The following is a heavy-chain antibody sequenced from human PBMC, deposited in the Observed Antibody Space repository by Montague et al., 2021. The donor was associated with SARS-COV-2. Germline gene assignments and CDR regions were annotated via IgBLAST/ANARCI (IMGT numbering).Heavy chain of an antibody. CDR2: TNPDESTT. V-gene: IGHV3-74*01. D-gene: IGHD2-15*01. Sequence: SLRLSCAASGFTFSTSWMHWVRQAPGKGLVWVSLTNPDESTTYYADSVKGRFTISRDNAKNTLYLQMNSLTAEGSAVYYCTRDQGYRACDVWGQGTVVTVSS. CDR3: TRDQGYRACDV. CDR1: GFTFSTSW. J-gene: IGHJ3*01.